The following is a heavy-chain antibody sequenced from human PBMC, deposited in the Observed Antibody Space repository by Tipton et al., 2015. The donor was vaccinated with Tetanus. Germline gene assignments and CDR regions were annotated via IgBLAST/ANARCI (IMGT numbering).Heavy chain of an antibody. J-gene: IGHJ6*02. CDR3: ARERIEAFFYHGLDV. D-gene: IGHD2/OR15-2a*01. CDR2: IHYTGST. V-gene: IGHV4-39*02. Sequence: TLSLTCTVSGGSINNNNDFWGWIRQPPGKGLEWIASIHYTGSTYYNPSLKSRVSIFVDTSKNQFSLELTSVTAADTAVYYCARERIEAFFYHGLDVWGPGTTVTVSS. CDR1: GGSINNNNDF.